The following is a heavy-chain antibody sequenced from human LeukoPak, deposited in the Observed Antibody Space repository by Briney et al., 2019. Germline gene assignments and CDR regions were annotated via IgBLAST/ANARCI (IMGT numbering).Heavy chain of an antibody. J-gene: IGHJ3*02. CDR3: AREGYGGNSEDAFDI. CDR2: TYYRSKWYN. V-gene: IGHV6-1*01. D-gene: IGHD4-23*01. Sequence: WVRQAPGQGLEWLGRTYYRSKWYNDYAVSVKSRITINPDTSKNQFSLQLNSVTPEDTAVYYCAREGYGGNSEDAFDIWGQGTMVTVSS.